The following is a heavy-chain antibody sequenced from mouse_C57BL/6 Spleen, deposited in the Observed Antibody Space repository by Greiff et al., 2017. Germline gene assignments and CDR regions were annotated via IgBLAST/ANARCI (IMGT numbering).Heavy chain of an antibody. CDR3: ARYYGSSSYYAMDY. Sequence: QVQLQQPGAELVMPGASVKLSCKASGYTFTSYWMHWVKQRPGQGLEWIGEIDPSDSYTNYNQKFKGKSTFTVDKSSSTAYMQLSSLTSEDSAVYYCARYYGSSSYYAMDYWGQGTSVTVSS. CDR1: GYTFTSYW. V-gene: IGHV1-69*01. J-gene: IGHJ4*01. D-gene: IGHD1-1*01. CDR2: IDPSDSYT.